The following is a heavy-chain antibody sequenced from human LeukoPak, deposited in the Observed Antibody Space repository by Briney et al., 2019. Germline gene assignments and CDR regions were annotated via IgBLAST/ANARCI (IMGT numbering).Heavy chain of an antibody. D-gene: IGHD6-19*01. CDR3: AKDGYSSGWNNYYYYMDV. V-gene: IGHV3-48*03. J-gene: IGHJ6*03. CDR2: ISSSGSTI. Sequence: PGGSLRLSCAASGFTFSSYEMNWVRQAPGKGLEWVSYISSSGSTIYYADSVKGRFTISRDNAKNTLYLQMNSLRAEDTAVYYCAKDGYSSGWNNYYYYMDVWGKGTTVTVSS. CDR1: GFTFSSYE.